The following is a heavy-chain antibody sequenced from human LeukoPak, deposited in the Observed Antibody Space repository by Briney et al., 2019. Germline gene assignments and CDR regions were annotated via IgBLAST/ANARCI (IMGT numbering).Heavy chain of an antibody. J-gene: IGHJ4*02. CDR1: GFTFSTYG. CDR3: ARDVCSSTNCYPSY. V-gene: IGHV3-48*04. CDR2: ISSSGTNI. Sequence: GGSLRLSCAASGFTFSTYGMNWVRQAPGKGLEWVSYISSSGTNIYYADSVEGRFTISRDNAKNSLYLQMNSLRAEDTAVYYCARDVCSSTNCYPSYWGQGTLDTVSS. D-gene: IGHD2-2*01.